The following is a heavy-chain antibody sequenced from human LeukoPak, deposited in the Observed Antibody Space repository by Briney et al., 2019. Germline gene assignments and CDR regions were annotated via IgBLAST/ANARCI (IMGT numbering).Heavy chain of an antibody. D-gene: IGHD3-22*01. CDR1: GFTFSSYG. CDR3: ARDGASYYDSSGYYLFDY. CDR2: IWYDGSNK. J-gene: IGHJ4*02. Sequence: GGSLRLSCAASGFTFSSYGMHWVRQAPGKGLEWVAVIWYDGSNKYYADSVKDRFTISRDNSKDTLYLQMNSLRAEDTAVYYCARDGASYYDSSGYYLFDYWGQGTLVTVSS. V-gene: IGHV3-33*01.